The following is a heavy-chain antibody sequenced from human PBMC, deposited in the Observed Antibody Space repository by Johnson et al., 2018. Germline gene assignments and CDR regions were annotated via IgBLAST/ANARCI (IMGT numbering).Heavy chain of an antibody. CDR3: ARGAAGTMGDY. D-gene: IGHD6-13*01. V-gene: IGHV3-23*01. CDR1: GFTFSNYP. Sequence: VQLQESGGGLVQPGGSLRLSCAASGFTFSNYPMAWVRQTPGKGLQWVSAISTSGGGTFYADSVKGRFTISRDNSRNTLDLLMSSLRAGDTAVYYCARGAAGTMGDYWGQGTLVTVSS. CDR2: ISTSGGGT. J-gene: IGHJ4*02.